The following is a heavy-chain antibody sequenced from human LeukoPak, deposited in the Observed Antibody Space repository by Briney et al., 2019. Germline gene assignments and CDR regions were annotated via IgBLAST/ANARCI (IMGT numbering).Heavy chain of an antibody. CDR3: ARLSENDAFDI. V-gene: IGHV1-2*02. CDR1: GYTFTAYY. Sequence: ASVKVSCKASGYTFTAYYIHWVRQAPGQGLEWMGRINPHSGDAIYTQKFQDRVTMTRDTSISTAYMDLNRLRSDDTAVYYCARLSENDAFDIWGQGTMVTVSS. D-gene: IGHD1-26*01. CDR2: INPHSGDA. J-gene: IGHJ3*02.